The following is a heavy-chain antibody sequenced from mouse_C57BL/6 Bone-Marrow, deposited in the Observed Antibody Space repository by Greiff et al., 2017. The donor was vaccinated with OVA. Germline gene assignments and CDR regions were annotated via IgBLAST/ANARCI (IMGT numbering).Heavy chain of an antibody. V-gene: IGHV2-5*01. CDR2: IWRGGST. Sequence: VQLQQSGPGLVQPSQSLSITCTVSGFSLTSYGVHWVRQSPGKGLEWLGVIWRGGSTDYNAAFMSRLSITKDNSKSQVFFKMNSLQADDTAIYYCALNSITTVVADYAMDYWGQGTSVTVSS. CDR1: GFSLTSYG. D-gene: IGHD1-1*01. J-gene: IGHJ4*01. CDR3: ALNSITTVVADYAMDY.